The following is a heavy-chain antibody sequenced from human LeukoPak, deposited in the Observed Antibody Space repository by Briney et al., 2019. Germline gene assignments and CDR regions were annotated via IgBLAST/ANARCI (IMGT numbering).Heavy chain of an antibody. D-gene: IGHD4-17*01. V-gene: IGHV4-38-2*02. CDR1: GYSISSGFH. CDR3: ARAGPQYGDPEYSQY. Sequence: PSETLSLTCTVSGYSISSGFHWGWIRQPPGKGLEWIGSIYHTGTTYYNPSLKSRVTISVAPSKNQFSLKLSSVTAADTAVYYCARAGPQYGDPEYSQYWGQGTLVTISS. J-gene: IGHJ1*01. CDR2: IYHTGTT.